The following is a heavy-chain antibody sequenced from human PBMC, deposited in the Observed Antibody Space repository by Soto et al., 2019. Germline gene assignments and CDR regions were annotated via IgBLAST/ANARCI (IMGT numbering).Heavy chain of an antibody. J-gene: IGHJ4*02. CDR2: ISGSGGST. Sequence: GGSLRLSCAASGFTFSSYAMSWVRQAPGKGLEWVSAISGSGGSTYYADSVKGRFTISRDNSKNTLYLQMNSLRAEDTAVYYCAKDRWDIVVVPAAPIDYWGQGTLVTVSS. V-gene: IGHV3-23*01. CDR3: AKDRWDIVVVPAAPIDY. D-gene: IGHD2-2*01. CDR1: GFTFSSYA.